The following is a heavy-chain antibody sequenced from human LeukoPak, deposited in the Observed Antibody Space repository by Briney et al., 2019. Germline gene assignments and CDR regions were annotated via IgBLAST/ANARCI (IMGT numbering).Heavy chain of an antibody. V-gene: IGHV3-33*01. D-gene: IGHD2-8*02. CDR3: ARHNHDWGWDF. CDR2: ICPDGTIQ. CDR1: GFIFSC. J-gene: IGHJ4*02. Sequence: PGRSLRLSCAASGFIFSCMHWVRQAPGKGLEWLAVICPDGTIQYYADPVKGRFTISRDNSKNTLYLQLTGLRADDSAVYYCARHNHDWGWDFWGQGAQVTVSS.